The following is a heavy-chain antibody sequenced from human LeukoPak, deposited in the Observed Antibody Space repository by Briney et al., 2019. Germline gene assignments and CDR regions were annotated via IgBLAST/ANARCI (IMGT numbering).Heavy chain of an antibody. Sequence: ASVKVSCKASGHTFTSHGLTWVRQAPGQGLQWVGWTNPYNGNTHYAQNLQDRVTMTTDTSTSTAYMELRSLRSDDTAVYYCATSGYTSSWYSLWGQGTLVTVSS. D-gene: IGHD6-13*01. CDR3: ATSGYTSSWYSL. CDR2: TNPYNGNT. CDR1: GHTFTSHG. J-gene: IGHJ4*02. V-gene: IGHV1-18*01.